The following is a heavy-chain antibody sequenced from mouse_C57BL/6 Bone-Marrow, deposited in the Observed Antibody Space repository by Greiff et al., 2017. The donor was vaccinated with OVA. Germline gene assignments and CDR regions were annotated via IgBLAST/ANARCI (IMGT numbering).Heavy chain of an antibody. Sequence: EVQLVESGGGLVQPKGSLKLSCAASGFSFNTYAMNWVRQAPGKGLEWVARIRSKSNNYATYYADSVKDRFTISRDDSESMLYLQMNNLKTEDTAMYYCVRHEDYYGSSFDYWGQGTTLTVPS. CDR3: VRHEDYYGSSFDY. V-gene: IGHV10-1*01. J-gene: IGHJ2*01. CDR1: GFSFNTYA. D-gene: IGHD1-1*01. CDR2: IRSKSNNYAT.